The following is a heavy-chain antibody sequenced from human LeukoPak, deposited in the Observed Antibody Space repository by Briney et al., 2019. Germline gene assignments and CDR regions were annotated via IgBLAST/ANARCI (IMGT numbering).Heavy chain of an antibody. Sequence: GGSLRLSCAASGFTFSSYWMSWVRQAPGKGLEWVANIKQDGSEKYYVDSVEGRFTISRDNAKNSLYLQMNSLRAEDTAVYYCARSILRMEVRGVRNTNWFDPWGQGTLVTVSS. CDR3: ARSILRMEVRGVRNTNWFDP. CDR1: GFTFSSYW. J-gene: IGHJ5*02. D-gene: IGHD3-10*01. V-gene: IGHV3-7*01. CDR2: IKQDGSEK.